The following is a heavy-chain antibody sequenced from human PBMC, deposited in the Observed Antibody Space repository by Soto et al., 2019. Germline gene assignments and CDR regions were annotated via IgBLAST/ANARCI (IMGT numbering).Heavy chain of an antibody. D-gene: IGHD6-13*01. J-gene: IGHJ6*03. CDR3: ARHFSSSWTYYYYYMDV. V-gene: IGHV4-39*01. Sequence: QVQLQESGPGLVKPSETLSLTCTASGGSISSSSFYWGWIRQPPGKGLEWIGSIYYTGITRNNPSRTSRVAITVDTSKNQVSRNLSSVNAADTAVYYCARHFSSSWTYYYYYMDVWGKVTTVTVSS. CDR1: GGSISSSSFY. CDR2: IYYTGIT.